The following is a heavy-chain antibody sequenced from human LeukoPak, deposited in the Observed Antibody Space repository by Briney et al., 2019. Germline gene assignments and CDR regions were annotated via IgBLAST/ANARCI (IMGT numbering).Heavy chain of an antibody. CDR1: GGSIRRNN. J-gene: IGHJ4*02. Sequence: KPSETLSLTCTDPGGSIRRNNWSWNRQPPGKGLEWNGYIKTRGSTNNNPSLKRRATISVDTSKNQFSLKLSSVTAADTAVYYCARHERRAGYCCGGSCYHPFDYWGQGTLVTVSS. D-gene: IGHD2-15*01. V-gene: IGHV4-4*09. CDR3: ARHERRAGYCCGGSCYHPFDY. CDR2: IKTRGST.